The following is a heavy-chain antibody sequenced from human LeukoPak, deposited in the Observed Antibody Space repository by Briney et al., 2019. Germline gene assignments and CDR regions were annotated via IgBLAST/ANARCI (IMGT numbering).Heavy chain of an antibody. CDR2: IYHSGST. D-gene: IGHD6-19*01. Sequence: SETLSLTCTVSGGSISRGGYYWSWIRQPPGKGLEWIGYIYHSGSTYYNPSLKSRVTISVDRSKNQFSLKLSSVTAADTAVYYCARVMAGNYFDYWGQGTLVTVSS. J-gene: IGHJ4*02. CDR3: ARVMAGNYFDY. V-gene: IGHV4-30-2*01. CDR1: GGSISRGGYY.